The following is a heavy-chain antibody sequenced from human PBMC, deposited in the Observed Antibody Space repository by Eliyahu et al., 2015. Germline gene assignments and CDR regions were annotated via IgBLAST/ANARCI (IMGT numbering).Heavy chain of an antibody. CDR1: GDSVXSNSXX. CDR3: ARDAASIAARFWEDHWFDP. V-gene: IGHV6-1*01. D-gene: IGHD6-6*01. CDR2: TYYRSKWYN. J-gene: IGHJ5*02. Sequence: QVQLQQSGPGLVKPSQTLSLTCAISGDSVXSNSXXWXXIRQSPSRGLEWLGRTYYRSKWYNDYAVSVKSRITINPDTSKNQFSLQLNSVTPEDTAVYYCARDAASIAARFWEDHWFDPWGQGTLVTVSS.